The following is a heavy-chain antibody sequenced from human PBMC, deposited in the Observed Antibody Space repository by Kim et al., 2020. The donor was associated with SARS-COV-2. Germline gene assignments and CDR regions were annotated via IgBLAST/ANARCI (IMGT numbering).Heavy chain of an antibody. Sequence: SETLSLTCTVSGGSISSGGYYWSWIRQHPGKGLEWIWYIYYSGSTYYNPSLKSRVTISVDTSKNQFSLKLSSVTAADTAVYYCARDYVRHYYGSGRIYGMDVWGQGTTGTVSS. V-gene: IGHV4-31*03. CDR2: IYYSGST. D-gene: IGHD3-10*01. CDR3: ARDYVRHYYGSGRIYGMDV. CDR1: GGSISSGGYY. J-gene: IGHJ6*02.